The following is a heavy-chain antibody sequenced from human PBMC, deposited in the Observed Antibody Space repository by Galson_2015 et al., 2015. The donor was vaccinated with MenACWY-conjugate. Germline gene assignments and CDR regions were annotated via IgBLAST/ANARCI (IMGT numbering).Heavy chain of an antibody. D-gene: IGHD1-26*01. V-gene: IGHV3-74*01. CDR3: ARTGGSPPRGFDY. CDR1: GFTFSSYW. J-gene: IGHJ4*02. CDR2: INSDGSST. Sequence: SLRLSCAASGFTFSSYWMHWVRQAPGKGLVWVSRINSDGSSTSYADSVKGRFTISRDNAKNTLYLQMNSLRAGDTAVYYCARTGGSPPRGFDYWGQGTLVTVSS.